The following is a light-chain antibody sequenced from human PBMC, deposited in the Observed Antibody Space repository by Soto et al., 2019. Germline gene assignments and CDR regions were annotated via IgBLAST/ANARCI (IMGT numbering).Light chain of an antibody. CDR1: QGISSW. CDR2: AAS. V-gene: IGKV1D-12*01. J-gene: IGKJ4*01. Sequence: DIQMTQSPSSVSASVGDRVTITCRASQGISSWVAWYQQKPGEAPKLLIYAASTLQSGVPSRFSGTGSGTDFTLTISSLQPEDFATYYCQQANYFPFTFGGGTKLEIK. CDR3: QQANYFPFT.